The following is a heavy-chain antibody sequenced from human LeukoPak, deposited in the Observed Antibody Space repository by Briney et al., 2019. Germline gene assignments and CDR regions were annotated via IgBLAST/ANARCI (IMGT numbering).Heavy chain of an antibody. CDR2: INPSGGST. V-gene: IGHV1-46*01. Sequence: ASVKVSCKASGYTFTSYYMHWVRQAPGQGLEWMGIINPSGGSTSYAQKFQGRVTMTRDTSTSTVYMELSSLRSEDTAVYYCARDSDDFWSGYRYGMDVWGQGTTVTVSS. CDR1: GYTFTSYY. J-gene: IGHJ6*02. D-gene: IGHD3-3*01. CDR3: ARDSDDFWSGYRYGMDV.